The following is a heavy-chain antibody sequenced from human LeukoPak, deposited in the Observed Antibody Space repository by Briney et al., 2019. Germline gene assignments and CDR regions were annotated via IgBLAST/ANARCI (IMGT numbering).Heavy chain of an antibody. CDR3: ARSGAPTLDY. J-gene: IGHJ4*02. CDR1: GFTFSSYW. Sequence: GGSLRLSCAASGFTFSSYWMHWVRQAPGKGLLWVSRIDSDGSSTIYADSAKGRFTISRDNAKHRLYLQMNSLRAKDTAVYYCARSGAPTLDYWGQGTLVIVSS. V-gene: IGHV3-74*01. CDR2: IDSDGSST. D-gene: IGHD2-15*01.